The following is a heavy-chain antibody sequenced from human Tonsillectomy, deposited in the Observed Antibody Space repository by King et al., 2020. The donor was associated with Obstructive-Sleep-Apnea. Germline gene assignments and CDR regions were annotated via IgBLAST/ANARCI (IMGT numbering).Heavy chain of an antibody. CDR3: ANYGYGDYVPWYFDL. J-gene: IGHJ2*01. CDR1: GFTFSSYA. D-gene: IGHD4-17*01. Sequence: EVQLVECGGGLVQPGGSLRLSCAASGFTFSSYAMSWVRQAPGKGLEWVSAIRGSGGTTYYADSVKGRFTISRDNSKNTLYLQMNSLRAGDTAVYYCANYGYGDYVPWYFDLWGRGTLVTVSS. V-gene: IGHV3-23*04. CDR2: IRGSGGTT.